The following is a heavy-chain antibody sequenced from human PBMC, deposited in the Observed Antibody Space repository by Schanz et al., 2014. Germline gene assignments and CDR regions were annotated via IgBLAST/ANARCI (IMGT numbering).Heavy chain of an antibody. V-gene: IGHV3-48*02. J-gene: IGHJ5*02. CDR3: ARGEFGRLFPTWFDP. CDR1: GFTFSSFS. CDR2: ISTSSTTR. Sequence: EVQVVESGGGLVRPGGSLRLSCSGFTFSSFSMNWVRQTPEKGLEWVSYISTSSTTRYYAASLRGRFTISRDDAKNSVYLQMNSLRDEDTAVYYCARGEFGRLFPTWFDPWGQGTLVTVSS. D-gene: IGHD3-10*01.